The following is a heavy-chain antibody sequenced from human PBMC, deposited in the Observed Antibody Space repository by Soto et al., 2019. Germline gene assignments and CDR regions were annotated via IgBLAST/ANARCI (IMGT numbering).Heavy chain of an antibody. J-gene: IGHJ5*01. CDR3: STRAYDTNGYYRFDP. D-gene: IGHD3-22*01. Sequence: XGTLSLTYAVYGGSFSVHSWTWIRQSPGKGLEWIGDINHSGRVNYSPSLKSRVTISLDTSKNQFSLTLSAVTAADTAMYYCSTRAYDTNGYYRFDPWGQGTLVTVSS. V-gene: IGHV4-34*01. CDR2: INHSGRV. CDR1: GGSFSVHS.